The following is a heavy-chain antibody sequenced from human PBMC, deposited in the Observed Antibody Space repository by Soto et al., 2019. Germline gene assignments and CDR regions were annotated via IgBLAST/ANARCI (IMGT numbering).Heavy chain of an antibody. Sequence: GGSLRLSCAASGFTFSSYGMHWVRQAPGKGLEWVAVISYDGSNKYYADSVKGRFTISRDNSKNTLYLQMNSLRAEDTAVYYCAKVLNFDWLRGDNWFDPWGQGTLVTVSS. CDR2: ISYDGSNK. J-gene: IGHJ5*02. V-gene: IGHV3-30*18. CDR3: AKVLNFDWLRGDNWFDP. CDR1: GFTFSSYG. D-gene: IGHD3-9*01.